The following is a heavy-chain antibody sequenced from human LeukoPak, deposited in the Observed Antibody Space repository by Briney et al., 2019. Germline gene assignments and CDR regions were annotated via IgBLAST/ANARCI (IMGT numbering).Heavy chain of an antibody. CDR1: GGSISSYY. CDR2: IYTSGST. V-gene: IGHV4-4*07. D-gene: IGHD2-15*01. Sequence: SETLSLTCTVSGGSISSYYWSWIRQPAGKGLEWIGRIYTSGSTNYNPSLKSRVTMSVDTSKNQFSLKLSSVTAADTAVYYCASSKREYSGPLYGMDVWGQGTTVTVSS. CDR3: ASSKREYSGPLYGMDV. J-gene: IGHJ6*02.